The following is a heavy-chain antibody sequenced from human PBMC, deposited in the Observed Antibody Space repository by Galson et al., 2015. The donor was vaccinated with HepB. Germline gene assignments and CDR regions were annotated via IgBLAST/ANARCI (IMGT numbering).Heavy chain of an antibody. Sequence: SLRLSCATSGFPFSDYGMHWVRQAPGKGLEWLAVIWYDGSQKFHEDSVEGRFTISRDNSQNMLLLQMDSLRVDDTAVYFCVRDSGLYGLDVWGQGTRVTVSS. J-gene: IGHJ6*02. CDR3: VRDSGLYGLDV. CDR1: GFPFSDYG. V-gene: IGHV3-33*01. D-gene: IGHD6-19*01. CDR2: IWYDGSQK.